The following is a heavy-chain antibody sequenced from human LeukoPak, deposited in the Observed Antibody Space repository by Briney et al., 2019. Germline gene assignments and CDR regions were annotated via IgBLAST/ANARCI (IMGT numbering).Heavy chain of an antibody. Sequence: GGSLRLSCAVSGFNIANTWMSWVRQAPGKGLEWVGRCRSKTDGGATDYAAPVKGRFSISREDSRSPVFLHMSSLKTEDTGVYYCTTSGTYSDYWGQGTLVTVSS. J-gene: IGHJ4*02. CDR3: TTSGTYSDY. CDR2: CRSKTDGGAT. CDR1: GFNIANTW. V-gene: IGHV3-15*01. D-gene: IGHD1-26*01.